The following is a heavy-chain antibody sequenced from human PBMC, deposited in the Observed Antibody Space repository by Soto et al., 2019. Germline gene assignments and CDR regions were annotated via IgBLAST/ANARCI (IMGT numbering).Heavy chain of an antibody. CDR3: ARRRYGSGSPLIY. CDR2: MNPNSGNT. V-gene: IGHV1-8*01. J-gene: IGHJ4*02. Sequence: QVQLVQSGAEVKKPGASVKVSCKASGYTFTSYDINWVRQATGQGLEWLGWMNPNSGNTGYAQKFQGRVTMNRNTSISTAYMELTSLRSEDMAVYYCARRRYGSGSPLIYWGQGALVTVSS. D-gene: IGHD3-10*01. CDR1: GYTFTSYD.